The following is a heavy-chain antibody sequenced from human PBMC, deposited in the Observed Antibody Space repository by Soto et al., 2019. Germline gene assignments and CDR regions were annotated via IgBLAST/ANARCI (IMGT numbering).Heavy chain of an antibody. D-gene: IGHD6-13*01. J-gene: IGHJ6*02. CDR2: IYPGDSDT. CDR1: GYSFTSYW. Sequence: GESLQISCKGSGYSFTSYWIGWVRQMPGKGLESMGIIYPGDSDTRYSPSFQGQVTISADKSISTAYLQWSSLKASDTAMYYCASMAAAGKYYNGMDVWGQGTTVTVSS. V-gene: IGHV5-51*01. CDR3: ASMAAAGKYYNGMDV.